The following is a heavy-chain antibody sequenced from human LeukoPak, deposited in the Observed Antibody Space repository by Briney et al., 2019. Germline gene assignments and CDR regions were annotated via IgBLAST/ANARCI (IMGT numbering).Heavy chain of an antibody. V-gene: IGHV3-30*18. Sequence: PGRSLRLPCAASGFTFSSYGMHWVRQAPGKGLEWVAVISYDGSNKYYADSVKGRFTISRDNSKNTLYLQMNSLRAEDTAVYYCAKSGYCSGGSCSAVDWYFDLWGRGTLVTVSS. J-gene: IGHJ2*01. CDR2: ISYDGSNK. CDR1: GFTFSSYG. D-gene: IGHD2-15*01. CDR3: AKSGYCSGGSCSAVDWYFDL.